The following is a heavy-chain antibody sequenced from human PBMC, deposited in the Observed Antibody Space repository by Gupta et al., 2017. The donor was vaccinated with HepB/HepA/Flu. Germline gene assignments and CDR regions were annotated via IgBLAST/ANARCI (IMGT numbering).Heavy chain of an antibody. J-gene: IGHJ6*02. CDR1: GDSVSSNSAA. CDR3: VRGMRGGYGGV. V-gene: IGHV6-1*01. Sequence: QVQLQQSGPGLVKPSQTLSLTCAISGDSVSSNSAARNWIRQSPSRGLEWLGRTYYRSKWFNEYAVSVKSRITINPDISKNRISLQLSSVTPEDAAVYYCVRGMRGGYGGVWGQGTTVTVSS. CDR2: TYYRSKWFN. D-gene: IGHD2-15*01.